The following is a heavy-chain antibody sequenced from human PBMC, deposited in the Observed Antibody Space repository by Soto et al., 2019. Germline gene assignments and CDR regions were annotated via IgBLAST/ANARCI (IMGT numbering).Heavy chain of an antibody. CDR1: GFTFSSYA. CDR2: ISYDGSNK. V-gene: IGHV3-30-3*01. J-gene: IGHJ6*02. Sequence: ESGGGVVQPGRSLRLSCAASGFTFSSYAMHWVRQAPGKGLEWVAVISYDGSNKYYADSVKGRFTISRDNSKNTLYLQMNSLRAEDTAVYYCARGGYYGMDVWGQGTTVTVSS. CDR3: ARGGYYGMDV.